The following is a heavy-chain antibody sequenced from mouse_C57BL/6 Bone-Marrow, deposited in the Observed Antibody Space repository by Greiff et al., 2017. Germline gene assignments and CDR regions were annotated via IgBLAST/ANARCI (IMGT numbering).Heavy chain of an antibody. CDR3: ARQALRSGDY. CDR2: ISSGGSYT. J-gene: IGHJ4*01. V-gene: IGHV5-6*01. CDR1: GFTFSSYC. Sequence: EVHLVESGGDLVKPGGSLKLSCAASGFTFSSYCMSWVRQTPDKRLEWVATISSGGSYTYYPDSLKGRVTISRDNAKNTLYLQMSSLKSKDTAMDYCARQALRSGDYWGQGTSVTVSS.